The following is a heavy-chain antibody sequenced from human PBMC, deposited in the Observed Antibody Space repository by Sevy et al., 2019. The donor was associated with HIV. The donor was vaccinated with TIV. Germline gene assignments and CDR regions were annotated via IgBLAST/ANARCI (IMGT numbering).Heavy chain of an antibody. Sequence: GGSLRLSCAASGFTFSSYAMHWVRQAPGKGLEWVAAIPYDGSSKYYADSVKGRLTISRDNSKNTLYLQMNSLRAEDTALYYSAKGQTDYYDTSGPVDYWGQGTLVTVSS. D-gene: IGHD3-22*01. V-gene: IGHV3-30*18. CDR3: AKGQTDYYDTSGPVDY. CDR2: IPYDGSSK. J-gene: IGHJ4*02. CDR1: GFTFSSYA.